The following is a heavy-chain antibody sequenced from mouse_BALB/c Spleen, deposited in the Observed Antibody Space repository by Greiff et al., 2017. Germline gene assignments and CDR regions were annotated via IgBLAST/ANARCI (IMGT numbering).Heavy chain of an antibody. V-gene: IGHV1-54*03. CDR2: INPGSGGT. J-gene: IGHJ3*01. Sequence: VQLQQSGAELVRPGTSVKVSCKASGYAFTNYLIEWVKQRPGQGLEWIGVINPGSGGTNYNEKFKGKATLTADKSSSTAYMQLSSLTSDDSAVYFCALGSSFSFAYWGQGTLVTVSA. D-gene: IGHD1-1*01. CDR3: ALGSSFSFAY. CDR1: GYAFTNYL.